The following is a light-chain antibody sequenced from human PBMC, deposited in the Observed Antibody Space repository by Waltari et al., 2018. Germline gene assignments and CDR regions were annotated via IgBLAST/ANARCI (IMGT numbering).Light chain of an antibody. CDR1: SSDVGGYNY. J-gene: IGLJ2*01. Sequence: QSALTQPASVSGSPGQSITISCTGTSSDVGGYNYVSWYQQHPGKAPKLIIYDVSNRPSGVFNRFSGSKSGNTASLTISGLQAEDEADYYCSSYISSDTLELFGGGTSLTV. V-gene: IGLV2-14*03. CDR2: DVS. CDR3: SSYISSDTLEL.